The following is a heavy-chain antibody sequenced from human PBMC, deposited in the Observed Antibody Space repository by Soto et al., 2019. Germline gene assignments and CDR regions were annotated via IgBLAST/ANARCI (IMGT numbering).Heavy chain of an antibody. CDR1: GDSINSTNYY. V-gene: IGHV4-39*01. D-gene: IGHD6-13*01. Sequence: SETLSLTCTVSGDSINSTNYYWGWIRQPPGQGLEWIGSIYYSGSTYYTSSLKSRLTVSVDTSKDQFSLKLSSVTAADTALYYCARQRIVAAGTFVDYWGQGSLVTVSS. CDR2: IYYSGST. J-gene: IGHJ4*02. CDR3: ARQRIVAAGTFVDY.